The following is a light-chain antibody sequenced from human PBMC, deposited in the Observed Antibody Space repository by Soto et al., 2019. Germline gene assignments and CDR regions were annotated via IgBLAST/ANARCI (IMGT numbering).Light chain of an antibody. J-gene: IGKJ2*01. CDR3: QQYPGYT. CDR2: GAS. Sequence: EIVLTQSPGTLSLSPGERATLSCRASQSVSSSYLAWYQQKPGQAPRLLIYGASGRATGIPDSFSGSGSETHFTLTISRLEPEDVAVYYCQQYPGYTFGQGTKLEIK. CDR1: QSVSSSY. V-gene: IGKV3-20*01.